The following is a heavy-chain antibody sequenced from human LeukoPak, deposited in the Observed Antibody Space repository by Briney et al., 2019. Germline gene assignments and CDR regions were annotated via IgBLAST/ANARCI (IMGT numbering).Heavy chain of an antibody. CDR3: AARSAVDAFDI. CDR1: GFTFTSYA. V-gene: IGHV1-2*02. Sequence: ASVKVSCKASGFTFTSYAINWVRQAPGQGLEWMGWINPYSGGTNYAQKFQGRVTMTRDTSISTAYMELSRLRSDDTAVYYCAARSAVDAFDIWGQGTMVTVST. CDR2: INPYSGGT. J-gene: IGHJ3*02.